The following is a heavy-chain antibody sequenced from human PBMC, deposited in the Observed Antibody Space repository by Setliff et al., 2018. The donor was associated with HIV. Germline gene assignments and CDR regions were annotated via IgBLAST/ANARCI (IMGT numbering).Heavy chain of an antibody. Sequence: PSQTLSLTCAITGDSVSSNSAAWNWIRQSPLRGLEWLGRTYYRSKWHNDYAVFLKSRITINPDTAKNQFSLQLKSVTPEDTAVYFCARGGDWDYNYYRDVWDKGTKVTVSS. CDR3: ARGGDWDYNYYRDV. CDR2: TYYRSKWHN. V-gene: IGHV6-1*01. CDR1: GDSVSSNSAA. D-gene: IGHD2-21*02. J-gene: IGHJ6*03.